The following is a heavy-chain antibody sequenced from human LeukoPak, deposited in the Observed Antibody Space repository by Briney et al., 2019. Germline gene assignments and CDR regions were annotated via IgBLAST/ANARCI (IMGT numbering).Heavy chain of an antibody. CDR3: ARGMTAFFDY. Sequence: PSVTLSLTCTVSGGSISSYYWSWIRQPPGKGLEWIGYIYYSGSTNYNPSLKSRVTISVDTSKNQFSLKLSSVTAADTAVYYCARGMTAFFDYWGQGTLVTVSS. J-gene: IGHJ4*02. V-gene: IGHV4-59*01. D-gene: IGHD5-18*01. CDR1: GGSISSYY. CDR2: IYYSGST.